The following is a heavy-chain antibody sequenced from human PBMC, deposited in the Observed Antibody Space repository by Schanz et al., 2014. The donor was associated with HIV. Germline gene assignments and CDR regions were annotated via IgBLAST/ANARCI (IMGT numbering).Heavy chain of an antibody. J-gene: IGHJ4*02. CDR1: GFTFSSYG. Sequence: QVQLVESGGGVVQPGRSLRLSCAVSGFTFSSYGMHWVRQAPGKGLEWVAVISHDGGNKHYGDSVKGRFTISRDNSKNTLYLQMNSLRAEDTAVYYCAKRIIFGVVFPANFDYWGQGTLVTVSS. V-gene: IGHV3-30*18. CDR2: ISHDGGNK. D-gene: IGHD3-3*01. CDR3: AKRIIFGVVFPANFDY.